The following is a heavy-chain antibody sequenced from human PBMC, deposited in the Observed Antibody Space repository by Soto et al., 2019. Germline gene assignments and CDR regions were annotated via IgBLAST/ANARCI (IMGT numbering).Heavy chain of an antibody. CDR2: IYYSGST. D-gene: IGHD4-17*01. V-gene: IGHV4-39*01. CDR3: ARTVDDYGMDV. Sequence: TLSLTCTVSGGSISSSSYYWGWIRQPPGKGLEWIGSIYYSGSTYYNPSLKSRVTISVDTSKNQFSLKLSSVTAADTAVYYCARTVDDYGMDVWGQGTTVTVSS. J-gene: IGHJ6*02. CDR1: GGSISSSSYY.